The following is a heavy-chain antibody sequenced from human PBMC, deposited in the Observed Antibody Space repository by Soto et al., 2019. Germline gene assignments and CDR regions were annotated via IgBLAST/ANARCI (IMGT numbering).Heavy chain of an antibody. CDR2: IIPILGIA. V-gene: IGHV1-69*02. CDR3: SCGPGGYDFGHYYYYYMDV. CDR1: GGTFSSYT. D-gene: IGHD5-12*01. J-gene: IGHJ6*03. Sequence: SVKVSCKASGGTFSSYTISWVRQAPGQGLEWMGRIIPILGIANYAQKYQGRVTITADKSTSTANMKLSSLRSEDTAVYYCSCGPGGYDFGHYYYYYMDVWGKGTTVTVSS.